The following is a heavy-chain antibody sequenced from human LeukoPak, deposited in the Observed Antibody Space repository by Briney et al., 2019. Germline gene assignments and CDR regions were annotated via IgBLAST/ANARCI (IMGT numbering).Heavy chain of an antibody. V-gene: IGHV4-39*01. CDR3: ARLLIYYCSGGSCYPGGLDY. Sequence: KSSETLSLTCTVSGGSISSSSYYWGWIRQPPGKGLEWIGSIYYSGSTYYNPSLKSRVTISVDTSKNQFSLKLSSVTAADTAVYYCARLLIYYCSGGSCYPGGLDYWGQGTLVTVSS. CDR1: GGSISSSSYY. CDR2: IYYSGST. D-gene: IGHD2-15*01. J-gene: IGHJ4*02.